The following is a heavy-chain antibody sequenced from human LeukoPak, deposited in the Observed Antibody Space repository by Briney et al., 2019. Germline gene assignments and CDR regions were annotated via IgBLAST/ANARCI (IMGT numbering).Heavy chain of an antibody. Sequence: GGSLRLSCAASGFTVSSNYMNWVRQAPGKGLEWVSVIYGGGSTYYTGSVKGRFTISRDNSKNTLYLQMNSLRVEDTAVYYCAGFNYYDSSGHFDYWGQGTLVTVSS. CDR1: GFTVSSNY. CDR3: AGFNYYDSSGHFDY. V-gene: IGHV3-66*01. J-gene: IGHJ4*02. D-gene: IGHD3-22*01. CDR2: IYGGGST.